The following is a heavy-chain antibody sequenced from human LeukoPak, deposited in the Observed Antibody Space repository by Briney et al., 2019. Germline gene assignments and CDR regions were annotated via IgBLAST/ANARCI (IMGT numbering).Heavy chain of an antibody. Sequence: LSLTCTVSGGSISSGGYYWSWIRQHPGKGLEWIGYIYYSGSTYYNPSLKSRVTISVDTSKNQFSLKLSSVTAADTAVYYCARDKGAPWAFDIWGQGTMVTVSS. J-gene: IGHJ3*02. CDR2: IYYSGST. CDR1: GGSISSGGYY. CDR3: ARDKGAPWAFDI. D-gene: IGHD1-26*01. V-gene: IGHV4-31*03.